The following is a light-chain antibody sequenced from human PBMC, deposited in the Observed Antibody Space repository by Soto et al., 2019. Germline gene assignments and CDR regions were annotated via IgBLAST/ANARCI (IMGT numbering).Light chain of an antibody. V-gene: IGKV3D-15*01. CDR3: QQYNNWGLS. Sequence: IVMTQSPATLSVSPGEGVTLSCRASENVGTNLAWYQQKPGQAPRPLIYGSSTRATGIPATFSGSGSGTEFTLTISSLHSEESAIYYCQQYNNWGLSFGGGTKV. CDR2: GSS. CDR1: ENVGTN. J-gene: IGKJ4*01.